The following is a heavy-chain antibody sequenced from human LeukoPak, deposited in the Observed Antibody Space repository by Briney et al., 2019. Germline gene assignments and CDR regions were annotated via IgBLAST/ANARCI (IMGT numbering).Heavy chain of an antibody. Sequence: GGSLRLSCATSGFTFTAASMSWVRQAPGKGLEWIGLIRSKVENETTEYAAPVRGRFSISRDDSKATLYLEMKSLKVDDTGVYYCTTGNPWGQGTLVTV. CDR3: TTGNP. V-gene: IGHV3-15*05. J-gene: IGHJ1*01. CDR2: IRSKVENETT. CDR1: GFTFTAAS.